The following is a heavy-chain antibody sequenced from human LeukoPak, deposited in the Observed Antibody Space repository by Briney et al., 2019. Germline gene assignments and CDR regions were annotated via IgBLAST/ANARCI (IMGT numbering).Heavy chain of an antibody. CDR1: GGSFSGYY. D-gene: IGHD6-13*01. J-gene: IGHJ4*02. V-gene: IGHV4-34*01. CDR3: ASGIAAAGTKFDY. CDR2: INHSGST. Sequence: SETLSLICAVYGGSFSGYYWSWIRQPPGKGLEWIGEINHSGSTNYNPSLKSRVTISVDTSKNQFSLKLSSVTAADTAVYYCASGIAAAGTKFDYWGQGTLVTVSS.